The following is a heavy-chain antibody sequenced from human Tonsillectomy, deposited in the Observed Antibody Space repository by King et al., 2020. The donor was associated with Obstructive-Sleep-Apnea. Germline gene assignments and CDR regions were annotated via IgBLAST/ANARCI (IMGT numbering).Heavy chain of an antibody. V-gene: IGHV5-51*01. CDR2: IYPGDSET. J-gene: IGHJ6*02. D-gene: IGHD4-17*01. CDR3: ARRHGSDYGDFGPNYYYYGMDV. CDR1: GYSFSSYW. Sequence: GQLVQSGAEVKKPGESLKISCQGSGYSFSSYWIGWVRQMPGKGLEWMGIIYPGDSETRYSPSFQGQVTISADKSVSTAYLQWSSLKASDTAMYYCARRHGSDYGDFGPNYYYYGMDVWGQGTTVTVSS.